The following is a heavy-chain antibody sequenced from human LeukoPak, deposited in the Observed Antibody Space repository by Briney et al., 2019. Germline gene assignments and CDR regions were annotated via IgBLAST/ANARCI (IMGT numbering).Heavy chain of an antibody. D-gene: IGHD2-2*01. J-gene: IGHJ6*04. CDR3: ARLPLIGYCSSTSCLPINYYYYGMDV. V-gene: IGHV4-61*01. Sequence: PSETLSLTCTVSGGSVSSGSYYWSWIRQPPGKGLEWIGDIYYSGSTNYNPSLKSRVTISVDTSKNQFSLKLSSVTAADTAVYYCARLPLIGYCSSTSCLPINYYYYGMDVWGKGTTVTVSS. CDR1: GGSVSSGSYY. CDR2: IYYSGST.